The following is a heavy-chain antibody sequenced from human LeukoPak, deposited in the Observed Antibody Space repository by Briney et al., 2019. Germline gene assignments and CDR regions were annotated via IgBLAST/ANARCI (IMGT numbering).Heavy chain of an antibody. D-gene: IGHD3-22*01. J-gene: IGHJ4*02. V-gene: IGHV3-23*01. CDR3: AKMGYYDSSGPIDY. CDR1: GFTFSSYG. CDR2: ISGSGGST. Sequence: GGSLRLSCAASGFTFSSYGMSWVRQAPGKGLEWVSAISGSGGSTYYADSVKGRFTISRDNSKNTLYLQMNSLRAEDTAVYYCAKMGYYDSSGPIDYWGQGTLVTVSS.